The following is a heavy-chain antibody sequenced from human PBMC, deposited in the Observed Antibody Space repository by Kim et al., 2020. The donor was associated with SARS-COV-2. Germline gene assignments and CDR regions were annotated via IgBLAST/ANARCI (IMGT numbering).Heavy chain of an antibody. J-gene: IGHJ6*02. D-gene: IGHD3-10*01. CDR2: IYYSGST. V-gene: IGHV4-31*03. Sequence: SETLSLTCTVSGGSISSGGYYWSWIRQHPGKGLEWIGYIYYSGSTYYNPSLKSRVTISVDTSKNQFSLKLSSVTAADTAVYYCARDYYGSGRSYYGMDVWGQGTTVTVSS. CDR1: GGSISSGGYY. CDR3: ARDYYGSGRSYYGMDV.